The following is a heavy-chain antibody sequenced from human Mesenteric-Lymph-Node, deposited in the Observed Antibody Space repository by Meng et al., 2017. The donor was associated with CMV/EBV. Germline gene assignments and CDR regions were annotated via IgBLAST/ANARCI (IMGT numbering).Heavy chain of an antibody. D-gene: IGHD3-22*01. Sequence: QLQLQESGPGLVKPSETLSLTCPVSGGSISSSSYYWGWIRQPPGKGREWIGSIYYSGSTYYNPSLKSRVTISVDTSKNQFSLKLSSVTAADTAVYYCARDGDYYDSSGYNPFDYWGQGTLVTVSS. CDR1: GGSISSSSYY. CDR3: ARDGDYYDSSGYNPFDY. J-gene: IGHJ4*02. CDR2: IYYSGST. V-gene: IGHV4-39*07.